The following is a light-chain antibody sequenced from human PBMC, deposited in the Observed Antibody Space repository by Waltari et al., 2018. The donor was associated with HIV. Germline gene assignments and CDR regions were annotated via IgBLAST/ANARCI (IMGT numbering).Light chain of an antibody. CDR3: QQSDSSFRT. CDR2: AAG. V-gene: IGKV1-39*01. J-gene: IGKJ1*01. Sequence: DILLTQSPSSLSASVGDRVTITCRASQNIYSYLNWYQQKPGKAPAILIYAAGSLHRGVPSRFSGSGYGTEFTLTISSLQPDDFATYYCQQSDSSFRTFGQGTKVDIK. CDR1: QNIYSY.